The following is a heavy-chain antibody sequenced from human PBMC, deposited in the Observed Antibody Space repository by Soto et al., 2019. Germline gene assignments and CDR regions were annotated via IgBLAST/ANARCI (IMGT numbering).Heavy chain of an antibody. Sequence: GGSLRLSCAASGFTFSSYAMQWVRQAPGKGLEWVAVISYDGSNKYYADSVKGRFTISRDNSKNTLYLQMNSLRAEDTAVYYCARPYSSSWYTHFYYYYGMDVWGQGTTVTVSS. CDR3: ARPYSSSWYTHFYYYYGMDV. CDR2: ISYDGSNK. J-gene: IGHJ6*02. CDR1: GFTFSSYA. V-gene: IGHV3-30-3*01. D-gene: IGHD6-13*01.